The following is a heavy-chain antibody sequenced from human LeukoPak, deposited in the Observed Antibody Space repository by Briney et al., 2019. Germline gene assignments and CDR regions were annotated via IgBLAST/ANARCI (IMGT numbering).Heavy chain of an antibody. D-gene: IGHD6-19*01. Sequence: GGSLRLSCAVSGFTVSSNYMTWVRQAPGKGLEWVSVIYSGGSTFYADSVKGRFTISRDNSKNTLYLQMKSLRAEDTAVYYCARVSGWIIDYWGQGTLVTVSS. CDR1: GFTVSSNY. V-gene: IGHV3-66*01. J-gene: IGHJ4*02. CDR2: IYSGGST. CDR3: ARVSGWIIDY.